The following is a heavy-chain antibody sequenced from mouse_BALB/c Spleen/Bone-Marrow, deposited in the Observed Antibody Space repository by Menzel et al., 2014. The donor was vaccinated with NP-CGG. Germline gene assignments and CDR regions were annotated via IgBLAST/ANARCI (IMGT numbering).Heavy chain of an antibody. CDR3: ARSGGYGNCLAWCAY. CDR2: IDPADGNT. Sequence: EVQLQQSGAELVKPGASVKLSCTASGFNIKDTYMHWVKQRPEQGLEWIGRIDPADGNTKYDPKFQGKATITADTSSNTAYLQLSSLSSEDTAVYSWARSGGYGNCLAWCAYWGQGTLVTVSA. CDR1: GFNIKDTY. J-gene: IGHJ3*01. V-gene: IGHV14-3*02. D-gene: IGHD2-10*02.